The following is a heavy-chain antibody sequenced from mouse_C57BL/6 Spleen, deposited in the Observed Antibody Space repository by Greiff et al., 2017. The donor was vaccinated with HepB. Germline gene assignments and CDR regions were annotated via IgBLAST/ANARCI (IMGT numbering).Heavy chain of an antibody. D-gene: IGHD1-1*01. Sequence: DVMLVESGGGLVKPGGSLKLSCAASGFTFSSYAMSWVRQTPEKRLEWVATISDGGSYTYYPDNVKGRFTISRDNAKNNLYLQMSHLKSEDTAMYYCARGILLRYYFDYWGQGTTLTVSS. J-gene: IGHJ2*01. CDR1: GFTFSSYA. V-gene: IGHV5-4*03. CDR2: ISDGGSYT. CDR3: ARGILLRYYFDY.